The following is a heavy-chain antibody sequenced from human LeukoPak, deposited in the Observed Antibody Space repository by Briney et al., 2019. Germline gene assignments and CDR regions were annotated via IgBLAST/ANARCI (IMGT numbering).Heavy chain of an antibody. V-gene: IGHV1-69*04. J-gene: IGHJ6*02. CDR2: IIPILGIA. D-gene: IGHD3-10*01. CDR3: ARVCVGPSMVRAYYGMDV. CDR1: GGTFSSYA. Sequence: SVKVSCKASGGTFSSYAISWVRQAPGQGLEWMGRIIPILGIANYAQKFQGRVTITADKSTSTAYMELSSLRSEDTAVYYCARVCVGPSMVRAYYGMDVWGQGTTVTVSS.